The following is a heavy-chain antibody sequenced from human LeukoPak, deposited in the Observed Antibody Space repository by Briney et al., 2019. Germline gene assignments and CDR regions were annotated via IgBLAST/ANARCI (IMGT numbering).Heavy chain of an antibody. J-gene: IGHJ4*02. CDR3: ARMLVPDYFDN. D-gene: IGHD6-13*01. Sequence: PSETLSLTCTVSGGSVSTSGSYWGWIRQPPGKGLEWIATIYYSRSTYYNPSLKSRVTISIDTSKNQVSLKLSSVTAADTAVFYCARMLVPDYFDNWGQGTLVTVSS. CDR1: GGSVSTSGSY. CDR2: IYYSRST. V-gene: IGHV4-39*07.